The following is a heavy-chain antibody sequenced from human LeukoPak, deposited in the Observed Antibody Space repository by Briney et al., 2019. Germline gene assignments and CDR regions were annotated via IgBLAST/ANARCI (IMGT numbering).Heavy chain of an antibody. Sequence: PGGSLRLSCAASGFTFSDYWMHWVRQAPGKGLVWVSRIKSDGISTSYADSVKGRFTISRDNAKNTLYLQMNSLRAEDTAVYYCARDMLYSSSWYRSYYYYYGMDVWGQGTTVTVSS. CDR1: GFTFSDYW. CDR3: ARDMLYSSSWYRSYYYYYGMDV. CDR2: IKSDGIST. V-gene: IGHV3-74*01. J-gene: IGHJ6*02. D-gene: IGHD6-13*01.